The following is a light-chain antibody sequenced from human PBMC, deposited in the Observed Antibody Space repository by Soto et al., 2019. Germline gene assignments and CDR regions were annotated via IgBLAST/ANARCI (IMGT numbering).Light chain of an antibody. CDR1: SSDVGSDNF. V-gene: IGLV2-23*02. J-gene: IGLJ2*01. Sequence: QSALTQPASVSGSPGQSITISCTGTSSDVGSDNFVSWYQQHPGEAPKLMIYEVSKRPSGVANRFSGSKSGNTASLTISGLQAEDVADFYCCSYAGNGGDVVFGAGSKLTVL. CDR3: CSYAGNGGDVV. CDR2: EVS.